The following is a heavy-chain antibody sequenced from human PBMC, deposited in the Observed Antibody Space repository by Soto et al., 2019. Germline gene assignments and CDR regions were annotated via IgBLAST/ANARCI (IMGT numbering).Heavy chain of an antibody. J-gene: IGHJ1*01. D-gene: IGHD3-16*01. Sequence: SETLSLTCAVYGGSFSGYYWSWIRQPPGKGLEWIGEINHSGSTNYNPSLKSRVTISVDTSKNQFSLKLSSVTAADTAVYYCARVQPRRYYGGLMVGFQHWGQGTLVTVSS. CDR3: ARVQPRRYYGGLMVGFQH. CDR2: INHSGST. CDR1: GGSFSGYY. V-gene: IGHV4-34*01.